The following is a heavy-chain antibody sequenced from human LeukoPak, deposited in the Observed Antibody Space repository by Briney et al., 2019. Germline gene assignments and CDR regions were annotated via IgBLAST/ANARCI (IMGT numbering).Heavy chain of an antibody. Sequence: GGSLRLSCAASGFTFSSYAMHWVRQAPGKGLEWVAVISYDGSNKYYADSVKGRFTISRDNSKNTLYLQMNSLRAEDTAVYYCAKVQPGGWLQNYYYYGMDVWGQGTTVTVSS. CDR3: AKVQPGGWLQNYYYYGMDV. D-gene: IGHD3-22*01. CDR2: ISYDGSNK. V-gene: IGHV3-30*04. CDR1: GFTFSSYA. J-gene: IGHJ6*02.